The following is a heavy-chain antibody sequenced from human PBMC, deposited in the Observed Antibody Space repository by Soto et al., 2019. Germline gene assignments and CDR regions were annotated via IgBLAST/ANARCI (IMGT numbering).Heavy chain of an antibody. CDR3: ARDNGEGYYYYGMDV. D-gene: IGHD4-17*01. Sequence: ASVKVSCKASGYTFTGYYMHWVRQAPGQGLEWMGWINPNSGGTNYAQKFQGWVTMTRDTSISTAYMELSRRRSDDTAVYYCARDNGEGYYYYGMDVWGQGTTVTVSS. J-gene: IGHJ6*02. V-gene: IGHV1-2*04. CDR2: INPNSGGT. CDR1: GYTFTGYY.